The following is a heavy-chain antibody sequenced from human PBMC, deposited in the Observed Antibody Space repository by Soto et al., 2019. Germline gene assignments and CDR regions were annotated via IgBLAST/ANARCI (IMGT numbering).Heavy chain of an antibody. Sequence: QVHLVESGGGVVQSGKSLRLSCAASGFTFRNYAMHWVRQAPGKGLEWVAVISYDGSEKFYAASVEGRFAISRDKSGNAVYVQMNSLRVEDTAVYYCARAHYDLWSGTRDYCGYFGEGALVTVSS. J-gene: IGHJ4*02. CDR1: GFTFRNYA. CDR2: ISYDGSEK. V-gene: IGHV3-30*03. D-gene: IGHD3-3*01. CDR3: ARAHYDLWSGTRDYCGY.